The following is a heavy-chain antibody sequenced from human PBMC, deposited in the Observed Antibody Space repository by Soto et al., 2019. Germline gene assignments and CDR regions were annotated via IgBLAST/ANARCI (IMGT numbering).Heavy chain of an antibody. D-gene: IGHD2-2*01. Sequence: SVKVSCKASGGTFSSYTISWVRQPPGQGLEWMGRIIPILGIANYAQKFQGRVTITADKSTSTAYMELSSLRSEDTAVYYCASGAYCSSTSCDEVSVWGQGTTVTVSS. CDR2: IIPILGIA. CDR3: ASGAYCSSTSCDEVSV. J-gene: IGHJ6*02. CDR1: GGTFSSYT. V-gene: IGHV1-69*02.